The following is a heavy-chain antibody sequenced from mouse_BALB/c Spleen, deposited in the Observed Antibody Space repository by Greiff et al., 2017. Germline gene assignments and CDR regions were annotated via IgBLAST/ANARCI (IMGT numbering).Heavy chain of an antibody. CDR1: GYSFTSYW. Sequence: VQLQQSGTVLARPGASVKMSCKASGYSFTSYWMHWVKQRPGQGLEWIGAIYPGNSDTSYNQKFKGKAKLTAVTSASTAYMELSSLTNEDSAVYYCTRPYYGNYLYAMDYWGQGTSDTVSS. CDR2: IYPGNSDT. CDR3: TRPYYGNYLYAMDY. V-gene: IGHV1-5*01. J-gene: IGHJ4*01. D-gene: IGHD2-10*01.